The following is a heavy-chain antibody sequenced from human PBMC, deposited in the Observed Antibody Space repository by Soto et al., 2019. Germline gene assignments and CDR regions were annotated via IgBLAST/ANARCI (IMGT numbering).Heavy chain of an antibody. CDR2: ISSSSSTI. D-gene: IGHD3-9*01. CDR3: AREYDILNWLDP. CDR1: GFTFSSYR. V-gene: IGHV3-48*01. J-gene: IGHJ5*02. Sequence: PRGSLRLCCAASGFTFSSYRLNWVRHAPGKGLEWVSYISSSSSTIYYADSVKGRFTITRDNAKNSLYLQMNSLRAEDTAVYYCAREYDILNWLDPWGQGTLVTVSS.